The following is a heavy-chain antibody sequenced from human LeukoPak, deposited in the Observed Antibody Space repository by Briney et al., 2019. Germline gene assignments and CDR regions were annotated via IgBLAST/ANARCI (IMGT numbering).Heavy chain of an antibody. CDR3: AKDMGWGIAARWALDY. CDR1: GFTFDDYA. Sequence: PGGSLRLSCAASGFTFDDYAMHWVRQAPGKGLEWVSGISWNSGSIGYADSVKGRFTISRDNAKNSLYLQMNSLRAEDTALYYCAKDMGWGIAARWALDYWGQGTLVTVSS. J-gene: IGHJ4*02. V-gene: IGHV3-9*01. D-gene: IGHD6-6*01. CDR2: ISWNSGSI.